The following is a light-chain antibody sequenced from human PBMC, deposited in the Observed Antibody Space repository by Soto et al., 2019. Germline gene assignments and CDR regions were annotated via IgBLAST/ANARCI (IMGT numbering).Light chain of an antibody. Sequence: EIVLTQSPATLSLSPGERATLSCRASQSISTYLAWYQQKPGQAPRLLIYDSSNRATDIPSRFSGSVSVTDFTLTISSLEPEDSALYYCQQRSLLVTFGGGTRFEIK. V-gene: IGKV3-11*01. J-gene: IGKJ4*01. CDR3: QQRSLLVT. CDR2: DSS. CDR1: QSISTY.